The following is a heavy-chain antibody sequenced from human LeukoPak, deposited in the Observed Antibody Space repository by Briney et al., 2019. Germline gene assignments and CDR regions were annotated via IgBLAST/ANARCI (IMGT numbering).Heavy chain of an antibody. Sequence: SETLSLTCPVSGGSLSSYYWRWIGQPAGKGLEWIGRIYTSGSTNYNPSLKSRVTMSVDTSKDQFSLKLSSVPAADTAVYYCARKLEQMMDAFDIWGPGTMVTVSS. D-gene: IGHD1/OR15-1a*01. V-gene: IGHV4-4*07. CDR2: IYTSGST. J-gene: IGHJ3*02. CDR3: ARKLEQMMDAFDI. CDR1: GGSLSSYY.